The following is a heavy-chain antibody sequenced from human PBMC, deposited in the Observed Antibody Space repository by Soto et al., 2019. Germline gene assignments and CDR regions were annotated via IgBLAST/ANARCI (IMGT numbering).Heavy chain of an antibody. J-gene: IGHJ4*02. CDR3: ARATAPPFWSGYHFDY. CDR1: GGSISSGGHY. Sequence: SETLSLTCTVSGGSISSGGHYWSWIRQHPGKGLEWIGYIYYSGSTYYNPFLKSRVTISVDTSKNQFSLKLSSVTAADTAVYYCARATAPPFWSGYHFDYWGQGTLVTVSS. V-gene: IGHV4-31*03. CDR2: IYYSGST. D-gene: IGHD3-3*01.